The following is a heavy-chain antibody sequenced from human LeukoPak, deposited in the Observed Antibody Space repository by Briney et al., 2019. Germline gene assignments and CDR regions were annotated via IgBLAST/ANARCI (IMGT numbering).Heavy chain of an antibody. CDR1: GGSISSSSYY. Sequence: PSETLSLTCTVSGGSISSSSYYWGWIRQSPGKGLEWIGEINHSGSTNYNPSLKSRVTISVDTSKNQFSLKLRSVTAADTAVYYCARTYGGNSMYAFDIWGQGTMVTVSS. D-gene: IGHD4-23*01. CDR2: INHSGST. J-gene: IGHJ3*02. V-gene: IGHV4-39*07. CDR3: ARTYGGNSMYAFDI.